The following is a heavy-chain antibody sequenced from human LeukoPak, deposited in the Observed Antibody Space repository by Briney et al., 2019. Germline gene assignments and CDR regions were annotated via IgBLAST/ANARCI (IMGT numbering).Heavy chain of an antibody. V-gene: IGHV3-33*01. D-gene: IGHD6-19*01. CDR1: GFTFTSYG. J-gene: IGHJ4*02. Sequence: GGSLRLSCAASGFTFTSYGMHWVRQAPGKGLEWVAVIWYDGTSKYYADSVEGRFTISRDNSKNTVDLQMDSLRVEDTAVYYCARENGWYLDYWGQGILVTVSS. CDR2: IWYDGTSK. CDR3: ARENGWYLDY.